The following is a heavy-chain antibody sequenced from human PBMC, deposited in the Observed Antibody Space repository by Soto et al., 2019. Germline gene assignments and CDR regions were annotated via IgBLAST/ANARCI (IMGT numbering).Heavy chain of an antibody. CDR2: ISSSSSTI. V-gene: IGHV3-48*02. D-gene: IGHD5-12*01. CDR3: ARYSGYDYYYGMDA. J-gene: IGHJ6*02. CDR1: GFTFSSYS. Sequence: GGSLRLSCAASGFTFSSYSMNWVRQAPGKGPEWVSYISSSSSTIYYADSVKGRFTISRDNAKNSLYLQMNSLRDEDTAVYYCARYSGYDYYYGMDAWGQGTTVTVSS.